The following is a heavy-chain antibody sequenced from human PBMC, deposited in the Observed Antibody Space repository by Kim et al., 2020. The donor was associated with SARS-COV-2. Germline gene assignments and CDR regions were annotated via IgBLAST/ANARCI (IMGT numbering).Heavy chain of an antibody. J-gene: IGHJ4*02. CDR1: GFTFNTYG. V-gene: IGHV3-30*03. D-gene: IGHD1-26*01. CDR3: ARSFSASYFGYDY. Sequence: GGSLRLSCAASGFTFNTYGMHWVRQAPGKGLEWVAVISYDGSHKYYVDSVKGRFTISRDNPKNTLYLQMNSLRIEDTAVYYCARSFSASYFGYDYWGQGSLVTVSS. CDR2: ISYDGSHK.